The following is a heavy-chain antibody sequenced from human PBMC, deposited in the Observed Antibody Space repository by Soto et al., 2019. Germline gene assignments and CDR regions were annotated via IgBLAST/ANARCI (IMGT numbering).Heavy chain of an antibody. V-gene: IGHV1-18*01. J-gene: IGHJ4*02. CDR1: GYTFTSYG. Sequence: GPGVKKPGASVKVSCKTSGYTFTSYGISWVRQAPGQGLEWMGWITTDKGKTTYAQKFQGRVTMTTDTSTSTAYMELRSLRSDDTAVYYCATRSPEFDYWGQGTLVTVSS. CDR2: ITTDKGKT. CDR3: ATRSPEFDY.